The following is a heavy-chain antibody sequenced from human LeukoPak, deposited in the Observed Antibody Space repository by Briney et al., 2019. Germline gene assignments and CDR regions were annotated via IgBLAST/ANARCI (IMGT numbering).Heavy chain of an antibody. V-gene: IGHV4-59*01. J-gene: IGHJ4*02. CDR3: ARGRGGYYFDF. CDR1: GGSMSIYY. CDR2: MYYSGST. Sequence: SSETLSLTCTVSGGSMSIYYWSWIRQPPGEGLECIGFMYYSGSTNYSPGLTSRVTISADTSKNQFSPKLSSVTAADTAVYYCARGRGGYYFDFWGQGTLVTVSS. D-gene: IGHD3-16*01.